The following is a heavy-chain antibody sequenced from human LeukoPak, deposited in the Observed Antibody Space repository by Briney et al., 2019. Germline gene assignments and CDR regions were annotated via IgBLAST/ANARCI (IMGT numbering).Heavy chain of an antibody. CDR3: AKDLRGTVRGYFDY. D-gene: IGHD4-17*01. J-gene: IGHJ4*02. CDR1: GGSISSSSYY. CDR2: IYYSGST. V-gene: IGHV4-39*07. Sequence: SETLSLTCTVSGGSISSSSYYWGWIRQPPGKGLEWIGSIYYSGSTYYNPSLKSRVTISVDTSKNQFSLKLSSVTAADTAVYYCAKDLRGTVRGYFDYWGQGTLVTVSS.